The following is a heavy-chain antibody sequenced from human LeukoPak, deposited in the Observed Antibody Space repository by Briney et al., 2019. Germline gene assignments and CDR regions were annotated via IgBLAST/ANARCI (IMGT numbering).Heavy chain of an antibody. J-gene: IGHJ5*02. Sequence: ASVKVSCKASGYTFTGYYMHWVRQAPGQGLEWMGWINPNSGDTNYTQKFQGGVTMTRDTSISTAYMELSRLRSDDTAVYYCAKPRFGYCSSTNCYSWFDPWGQGTLVTVSS. D-gene: IGHD2-2*03. CDR2: INPNSGDT. V-gene: IGHV1-2*02. CDR3: AKPRFGYCSSTNCYSWFDP. CDR1: GYTFTGYY.